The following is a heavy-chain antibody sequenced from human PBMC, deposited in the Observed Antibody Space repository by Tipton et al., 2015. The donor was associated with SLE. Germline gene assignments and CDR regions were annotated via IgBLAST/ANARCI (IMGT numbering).Heavy chain of an antibody. D-gene: IGHD7-27*01. V-gene: IGHV3-53*01. CDR1: GFTVSSNY. CDR2: IYSGGST. CDR3: ARDGDLTGYDY. Sequence: GSLRLSCAASGFTVSSNYMSWVRQAPGKGLEWVSVIYSGGSTYYADSVKGRFTISRDNSKNTLYLQMNSLGAEDTAVYYCARDGDLTGYDYWGQGTLVTVSS. J-gene: IGHJ4*02.